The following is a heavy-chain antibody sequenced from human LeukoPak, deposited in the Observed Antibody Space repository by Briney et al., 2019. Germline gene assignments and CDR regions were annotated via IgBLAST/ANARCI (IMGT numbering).Heavy chain of an antibody. CDR1: GYTFTGYY. CDR3: ARAVGIAADRFDY. J-gene: IGHJ4*02. Sequence: ASVKVSCKASGYTFTGYYMHWVRQAPGQGLEWMGWINPNSGGTNYAQKFQGRVTMTRDTSISTAYMELSRLRFDDTAVYYCARAVGIAADRFDYWGQGTLVTVSS. V-gene: IGHV1-2*02. CDR2: INPNSGGT. D-gene: IGHD6-13*01.